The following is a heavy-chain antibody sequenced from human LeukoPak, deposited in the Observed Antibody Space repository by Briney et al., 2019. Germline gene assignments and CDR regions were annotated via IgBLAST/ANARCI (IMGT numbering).Heavy chain of an antibody. D-gene: IGHD6-19*01. CDR2: IYYTGST. CDR3: ARLSSGWYGGFIDY. CDR1: GGSISSSSYY. J-gene: IGHJ4*02. V-gene: IGHV4-39*01. Sequence: SQTLSLTCPVSGGSISSSSYYWGWIRQPPGKGLEWIGSIYYTGSTYYHPSLKSRVTISVDSSKNQFSLNVSSVTAADTAVYYCARLSSGWYGGFIDYWLQGTLVTVSS.